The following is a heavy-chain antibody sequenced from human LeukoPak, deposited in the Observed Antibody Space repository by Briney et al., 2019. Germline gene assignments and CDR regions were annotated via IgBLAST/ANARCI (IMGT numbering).Heavy chain of an antibody. CDR3: ARDTFGARDS. J-gene: IGHJ4*02. CDR1: GYTFSSYW. D-gene: IGHD3-10*01. V-gene: IGHV3-74*01. Sequence: GGSLRISCAASGYTFSSYWMHWVRQVQGKGLVWVSRINEDGSSTSYAESVRGRFTISRDNAKNTLYLQMNSLRAEDTAVYYCARDTFGARDSWGQGTLVTVSS. CDR2: INEDGSST.